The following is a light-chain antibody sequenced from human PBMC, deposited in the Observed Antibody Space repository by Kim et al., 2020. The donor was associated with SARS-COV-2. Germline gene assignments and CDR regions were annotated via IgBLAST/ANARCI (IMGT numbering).Light chain of an antibody. J-gene: IGKJ1*01. V-gene: IGKV1-39*01. CDR3: QQTYSPLWT. CDR1: QTVTTY. CDR2: GAS. Sequence: DIQLTQSPSSLSASVGDRVTITCRASQTVTTYLSWYQQRPGKAPKLLIYGASSLQSGVPSRFSGSGSGTDFTLTINSLQPEDFATYYCQQTYSPLWTFGQGTKVDIK.